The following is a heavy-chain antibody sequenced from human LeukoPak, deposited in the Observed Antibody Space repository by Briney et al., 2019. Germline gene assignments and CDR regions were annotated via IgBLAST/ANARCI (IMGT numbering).Heavy chain of an antibody. D-gene: IGHD3-10*01. V-gene: IGHV3-23*01. CDR3: ARGRRFGEFEFYYGMDV. J-gene: IGHJ6*02. CDR2: ISDTGTNT. CDR1: GFTFSNYA. Sequence: PGGSLRLSCAASGFTFSNYAMSWVRQAPVKGLEWVSGISDTGTNTYFADSVGGRFTVSRDNFKTTLYLHMNNLRAEDTAVYYCARGRRFGEFEFYYGMDVWGQGTTVTVSS.